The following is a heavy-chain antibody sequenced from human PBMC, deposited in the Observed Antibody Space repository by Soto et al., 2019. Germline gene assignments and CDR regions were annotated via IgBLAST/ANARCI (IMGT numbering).Heavy chain of an antibody. V-gene: IGHV4-39*01. CDR3: ARRYCSGGSCYFHY. CDR2: IYYSGST. Sequence: QLQLQESGPGLVKPSETLSLTCTVSGGSISSSSYYWGWIRQPPGKGLEGIGSIYYSGSTYYNPSLKSRVTISVYTSKNQVSLKLRSVTAADTAVYYCARRYCSGGSCYFHYWGQGTLVTVSS. D-gene: IGHD2-15*01. CDR1: GGSISSSSYY. J-gene: IGHJ4*02.